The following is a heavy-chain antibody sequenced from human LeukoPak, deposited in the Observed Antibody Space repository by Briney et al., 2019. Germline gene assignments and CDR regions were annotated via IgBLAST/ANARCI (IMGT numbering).Heavy chain of an antibody. CDR2: ITGSGDTT. CDR1: GFIFRNYG. V-gene: IGHV3-23*01. D-gene: IGHD3-9*01. Sequence: GASLRLSCAAPGFIFRNYGMSWVRQAPGKGLEWVAAITGSGDTTYYADSVKGRFTISRDNSKNTLYVEMNTLRAEDTAVHYCAKWGDYDILTGYYVSNFWGQGTLVTVSS. CDR3: AKWGDYDILTGYYVSNF. J-gene: IGHJ4*02.